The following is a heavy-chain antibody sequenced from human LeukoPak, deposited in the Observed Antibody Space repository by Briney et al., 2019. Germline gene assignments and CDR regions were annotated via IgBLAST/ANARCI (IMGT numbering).Heavy chain of an antibody. D-gene: IGHD2/OR15-2a*01. J-gene: IGHJ6*02. V-gene: IGHV3-30*03. CDR2: ISKDKSFE. CDR1: GFTFSSYN. CDR3: VRESPRTFGWRKYYGMDV. Sequence: PGGSLRLSCVASGFTFSSYNMHWVRQAPGKGLEWVAVISKDKSFEYYGDSVKGRFTISRDNPRNTLYLEMNSLRAEDTAVYYCVRESPRTFGWRKYYGMDVWGQGTTVTVSS.